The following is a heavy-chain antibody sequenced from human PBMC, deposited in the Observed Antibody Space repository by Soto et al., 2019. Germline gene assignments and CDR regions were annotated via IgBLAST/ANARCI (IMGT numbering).Heavy chain of an antibody. CDR2: ISGSGDKT. CDR1: GFTFRSYA. CDR3: AKDWTPKRAFDS. Sequence: GGSLRLSCKASGFTFRSYAMSWVRHTPGKGLEWVSSISGSGDKTYYADSVKGRFTFSRDNSKNTLYLQMNSLRVEDTAVYYCAKDWTPKRAFDSWGQGALVTVSS. V-gene: IGHV3-23*01. D-gene: IGHD1-1*01. J-gene: IGHJ4*02.